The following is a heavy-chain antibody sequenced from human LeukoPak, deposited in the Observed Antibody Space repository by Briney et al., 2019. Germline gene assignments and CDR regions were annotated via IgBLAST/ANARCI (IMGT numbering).Heavy chain of an antibody. D-gene: IGHD5-24*01. Sequence: SETLSLTCTVSGYSISSGYYWGWIRQPPGKGLEWIGSGSTYYNPSLKSRVTISVDRSKNQFSLKLSSVTAADTAVYYCARGFPGMAGFDYWGQGTLVTVSS. V-gene: IGHV4-38-2*02. CDR2: SGST. CDR3: ARGFPGMAGFDY. J-gene: IGHJ4*02. CDR1: GYSISSGYY.